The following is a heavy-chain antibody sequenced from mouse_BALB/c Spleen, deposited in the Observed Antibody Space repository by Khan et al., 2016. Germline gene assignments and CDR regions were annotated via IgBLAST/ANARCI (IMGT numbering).Heavy chain of an antibody. J-gene: IGHJ2*01. CDR3: AKEGVSTVVTKGLDY. CDR2: IDPYNGGT. CDR1: GYAFTSYN. V-gene: IGHV1S135*01. D-gene: IGHD1-1*01. Sequence: VQLQQSGPELVKPGASVKVSCKASGYAFTSYNMYWVKQSHGKSLECIGYIDPYNGGTTYNQKFKGKATLTVDKSSNTAYMHLNSLTSEDSAVYYCAKEGVSTVVTKGLDYWGQGTTVTVSS.